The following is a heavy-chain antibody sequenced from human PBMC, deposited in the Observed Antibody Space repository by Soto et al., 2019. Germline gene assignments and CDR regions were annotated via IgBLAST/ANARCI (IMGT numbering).Heavy chain of an antibody. CDR1: GHTFSTYD. CDR3: ARRKEQSGHIYFDY. J-gene: IGHJ4*02. D-gene: IGHD6-19*01. V-gene: IGHV1-8*01. Sequence: ASVKVSCKASGHTFSTYDINWVRQATGQGLEWMGWMNPNNGNTGYAQKFQGRVTMTRNTSISTAYLELSGLKYEDTAVYYCARRKEQSGHIYFDYWGQGTLVTVSS. CDR2: MNPNNGNT.